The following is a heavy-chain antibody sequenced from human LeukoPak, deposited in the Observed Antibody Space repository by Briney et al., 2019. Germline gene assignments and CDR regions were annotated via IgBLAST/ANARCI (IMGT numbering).Heavy chain of an antibody. CDR1: GFNFGDYS. V-gene: IGHV3-49*04. D-gene: IGHD2/OR15-2a*01. CDR2: IKSKAYGGTT. CDR3: TRIEIYYFDY. J-gene: IGHJ4*02. Sequence: GGSLRLSCRTSGFNFGDYSMNWVRQAPGKALEWVGHIKSKAYGGTTEYAASVKGRFTISRDDSESIAYLQMNSLKTEDTAIYYCTRIEIYYFDYWGQGTLVTVSS.